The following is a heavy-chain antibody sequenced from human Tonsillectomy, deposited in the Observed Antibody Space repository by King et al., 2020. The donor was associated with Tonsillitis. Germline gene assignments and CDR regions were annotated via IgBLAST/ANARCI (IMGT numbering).Heavy chain of an antibody. CDR3: FSLRYSAWSPVNYDKYHYMDV. J-gene: IGHJ6*03. D-gene: IGHD3-9*01. CDR2: IKSQTDGGTT. Sequence: DVQLVESGGGLVKPGGSLTLSCTASEFNFSNAWMSWVRQAPGKGLEWVGRIKSQTDGGTTDYAAPVKGRFTISRDDSKNTLFVQMNSLKTEDTAVYYCFSLRYSAWSPVNYDKYHYMDVWGKGTTVTVSS. CDR1: EFNFSNAW. V-gene: IGHV3-15*01.